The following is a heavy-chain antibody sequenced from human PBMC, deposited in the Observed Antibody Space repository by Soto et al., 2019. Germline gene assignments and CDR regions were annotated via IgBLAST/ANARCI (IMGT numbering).Heavy chain of an antibody. CDR1: GYTFTGYY. J-gene: IGHJ3*02. CDR3: ARAGVEMATIGAFDI. V-gene: IGHV1-2*04. Sequence: ASVKVSCKASGYTFTGYYMHWVRQAPGQGLEWVGWINPNSGGTNYAQKFQGWVTMTRDTSISTAYMELSRLRSDDTAVYYCARAGVEMATIGAFDIWGQGTMVTVSS. CDR2: INPNSGGT. D-gene: IGHD5-12*01.